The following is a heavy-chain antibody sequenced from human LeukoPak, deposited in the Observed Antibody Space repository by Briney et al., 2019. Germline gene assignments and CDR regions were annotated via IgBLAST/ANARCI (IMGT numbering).Heavy chain of an antibody. CDR2: INPSGGST. J-gene: IGHJ5*02. CDR1: GYTFTSYY. V-gene: IGHV1-46*01. Sequence: PGASVKVSCKASGYTFTSYYMHWVRQAPGQGLEWMGIINPSGGSTSYAQKFQGRVTMTTDTSTSTAYMELRSLRSDDTAVYYCARDPTIFGVAGTNWFDPWGQGTLVTVSS. CDR3: ARDPTIFGVAGTNWFDP. D-gene: IGHD3-3*01.